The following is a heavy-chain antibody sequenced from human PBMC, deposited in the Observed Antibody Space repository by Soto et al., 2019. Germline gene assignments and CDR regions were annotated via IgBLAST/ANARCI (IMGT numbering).Heavy chain of an antibody. Sequence: ASVKVSCKASGYTFTSYGISWVRQAPGQGLEWMGWISAYNGNTNYAQKLQGRVTMTTDTSTSTAYMELRSLRSDDTAVYYCASSYYDSSGYYAFDIWGQGTMVTVSS. V-gene: IGHV1-18*01. CDR1: GYTFTSYG. CDR2: ISAYNGNT. D-gene: IGHD3-22*01. J-gene: IGHJ3*02. CDR3: ASSYYDSSGYYAFDI.